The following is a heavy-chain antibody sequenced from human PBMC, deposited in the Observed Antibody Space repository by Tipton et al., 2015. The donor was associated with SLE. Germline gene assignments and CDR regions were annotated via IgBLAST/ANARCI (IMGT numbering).Heavy chain of an antibody. V-gene: IGHV3-23*03. CDR1: GFTFSNYA. J-gene: IGHJ4*02. D-gene: IGHD3-22*01. Sequence: SLRLSCAASGFTFSNYAMSWVRQAPGKGLEWVSIIYSGGSSTSYADSVKGRFTISRDNSKNSLYLQMNSLRAEDTAVYYCAKWSSGYPFDYWGQGTLVTVSS. CDR3: AKWSSGYPFDY. CDR2: IYSGGSST.